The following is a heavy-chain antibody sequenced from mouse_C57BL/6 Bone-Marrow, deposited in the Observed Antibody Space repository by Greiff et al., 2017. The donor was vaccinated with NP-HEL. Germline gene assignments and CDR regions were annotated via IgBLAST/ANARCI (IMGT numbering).Heavy chain of an antibody. Sequence: QVQLQQPGAELVKPGASVKVSCKASGYTFTSYWMHWVKQRPGQGLEWIGRLHPSDSDTNYNPKFKGKATLTVDKSSSTAYMQLSSLTAEDSAVYYCARNWDVGAYWGQGTLVTVSA. CDR3: ARNWDVGAY. CDR1: GYTFTSYW. V-gene: IGHV1-74*01. J-gene: IGHJ3*01. D-gene: IGHD4-1*01. CDR2: LHPSDSDT.